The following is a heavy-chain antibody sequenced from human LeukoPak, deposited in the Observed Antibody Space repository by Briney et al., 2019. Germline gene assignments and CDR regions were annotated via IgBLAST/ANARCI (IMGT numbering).Heavy chain of an antibody. D-gene: IGHD4-17*01. J-gene: IGHJ6*02. CDR2: INTNTGNP. CDR3: ARVRRTPYYYYGMDV. V-gene: IGHV7-4-1*02. CDR1: GYTFTSYA. Sequence: ASVTVSCKASGYTFTSYAMNWVRQAPGQGLEWMGWINTNTGNPTYAQGFTGRFVFSLDTSVSTAYLQISSLKAEDTAVYYCARVRRTPYYYYGMDVWGQGTTVTVSS.